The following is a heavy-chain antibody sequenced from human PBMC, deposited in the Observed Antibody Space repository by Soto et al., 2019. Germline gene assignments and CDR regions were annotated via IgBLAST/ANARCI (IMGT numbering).Heavy chain of an antibody. D-gene: IGHD2-15*01. Sequence: QVQLEQSGDEVKKPGASVKVSCKASGYIFFHYGIAWVRQAPGQGLELLGWISPYTGNTYYATKVQGRLSLTTDRSTSTAFMVLGSLISADTAVYYCSMVDLYVPPPPQDVWGQGTTVTFSS. CDR1: GYIFFHYG. CDR2: ISPYTGNT. J-gene: IGHJ6*02. V-gene: IGHV1-18*01. CDR3: SMVDLYVPPPPQDV.